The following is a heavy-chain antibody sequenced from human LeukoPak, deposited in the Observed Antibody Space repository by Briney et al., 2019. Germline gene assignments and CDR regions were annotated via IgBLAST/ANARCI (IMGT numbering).Heavy chain of an antibody. V-gene: IGHV1-18*01. CDR2: ISAYNGNT. CDR3: ASSLTSLLWFGELSYYYYGMDV. J-gene: IGHJ6*02. CDR1: GYTFTSYG. D-gene: IGHD3-10*01. Sequence: GASVKVSCKASGYTFTSYGISWVRQAPGQGLEWMGWISAYNGNTNYAQKLQGRVTMTTDTSTSTAYMELRSLRSDDTAVYYCASSLTSLLWFGELSYYYYGMDVWGQGTTVTVSS.